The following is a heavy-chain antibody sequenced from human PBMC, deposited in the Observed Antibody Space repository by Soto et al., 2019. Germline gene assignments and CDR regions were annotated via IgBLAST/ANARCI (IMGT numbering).Heavy chain of an antibody. Sequence: EASVKVSCKASGYTFTSYGISWVRQAPGQGLEWMGWISAYNGNTNYAQKLQGRVTMTTDTSTSTAYMELRSLRSDDTAVYYCARDIVVVGYYYYYGMDVWGQGTTVTVSS. J-gene: IGHJ6*02. V-gene: IGHV1-18*04. CDR2: ISAYNGNT. CDR1: GYTFTSYG. D-gene: IGHD2-2*01. CDR3: ARDIVVVGYYYYYGMDV.